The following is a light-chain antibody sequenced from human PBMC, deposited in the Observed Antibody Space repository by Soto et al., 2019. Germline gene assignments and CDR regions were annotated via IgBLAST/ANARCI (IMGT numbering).Light chain of an antibody. CDR2: SDN. Sequence: QSALTQPPSASGTPGQRVTISCSGSSSNIGSNSVNWYHQVAGTAPKLLIHSDNQRPSGVPDRFSGSKSGTSASLAITGLQADDEADYYCQSYDRSLSGYVFGTGTKSPS. J-gene: IGLJ1*01. V-gene: IGLV1-44*01. CDR3: QSYDRSLSGYV. CDR1: SSNIGSNS.